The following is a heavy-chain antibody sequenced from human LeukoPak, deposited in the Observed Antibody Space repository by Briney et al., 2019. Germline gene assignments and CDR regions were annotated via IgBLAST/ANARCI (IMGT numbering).Heavy chain of an antibody. J-gene: IGHJ5*02. CDR3: ARDGRYCGSTSCRLNWFDP. Sequence: EASVKVSCKASGYTFTTYYMHWVRQAPGQGLEWMGIINPSGGSTSYAQKFQGRVTMTRDTSTSTIYMELSSLGSEDTAVYYCARDGRYCGSTSCRLNWFDPWGQGTLVTVSS. D-gene: IGHD2-2*01. V-gene: IGHV1-46*01. CDR2: INPSGGST. CDR1: GYTFTTYY.